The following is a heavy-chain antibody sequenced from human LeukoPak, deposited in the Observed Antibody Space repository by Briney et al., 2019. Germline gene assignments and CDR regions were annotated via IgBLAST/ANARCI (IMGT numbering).Heavy chain of an antibody. CDR3: ARHACCGTYSFST. CDR2: LSDSGTT. J-gene: IGHJ5*02. V-gene: IGHV4-59*08. D-gene: IGHD2-21*01. CDR1: GVSISGIS. Sequence: SETLSLTCTVSGVSISGISWSWIRQPPGKALEWIGYLSDSGTTSYNPSLKSRVSISGDTSRNQFSLNLTSVTAADTSVYYCARHACCGTYSFSTWGKGALVTVSS.